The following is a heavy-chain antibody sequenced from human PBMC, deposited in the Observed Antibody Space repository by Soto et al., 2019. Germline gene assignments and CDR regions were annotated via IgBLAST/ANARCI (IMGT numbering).Heavy chain of an antibody. V-gene: IGHV4-4*02. D-gene: IGHD2-15*01. CDR3: ARVYCSGGSCKRGDYFDY. Sequence: PSETLSLTCAVSGGSISSSNWWSWVREPPGKGLEWIGEIYHSGSTNYNPSLKSRVTISVDKSKNQFSLKLSSVTAAGTAVYYCARVYCSGGSCKRGDYFDYWGQGTLVTVSS. CDR2: IYHSGST. J-gene: IGHJ4*02. CDR1: GGSISSSNW.